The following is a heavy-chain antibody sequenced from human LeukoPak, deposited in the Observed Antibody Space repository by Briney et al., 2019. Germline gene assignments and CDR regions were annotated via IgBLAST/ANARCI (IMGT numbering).Heavy chain of an antibody. D-gene: IGHD3-10*01. CDR1: GGTFSSYA. V-gene: IGHV1-69*06. Sequence: ASVKVSCKASGGTFSSYAISWVRQAPGQGLEWMGGIIPMFGTSNYAQKFQGRVTMTADKSTSTFYMTLSSLKSEDTAIYYCARMGVNSDDANLSPWGFDYWGQGTLVTVSS. CDR2: IIPMFGTS. CDR3: ARMGVNSDDANLSPWGFDY. J-gene: IGHJ4*02.